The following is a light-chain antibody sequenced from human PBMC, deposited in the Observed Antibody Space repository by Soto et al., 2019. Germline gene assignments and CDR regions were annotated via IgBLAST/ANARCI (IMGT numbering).Light chain of an antibody. CDR3: QQYDNWRGT. V-gene: IGKV3-15*01. CDR2: GAS. CDR1: QSVSSN. Sequence: EIVMIQSPATLSVSPGERATLSCRASQSVSSNLAWYQQKPGQAPRLLIYGASTRATGIPARFSGSGSGTEFTLTISGLLSEDFAVYYCQQYDNWRGTFGQGTKVDIK. J-gene: IGKJ1*01.